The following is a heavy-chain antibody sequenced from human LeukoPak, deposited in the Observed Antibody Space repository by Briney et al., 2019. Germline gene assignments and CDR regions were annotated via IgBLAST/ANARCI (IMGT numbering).Heavy chain of an antibody. CDR2: ISSSSSTK. Sequence: GGSLRLSCAASGFTFSSYSMNWVRQAPGKGLEWVSYISSSSSTKYYAASVKGRFTIPRDNAKNSLYLQMNSLRAEDTAVYYCARGSEGVLAFGYWGQGTLVTVSS. J-gene: IGHJ4*02. CDR3: ARGSEGVLAFGY. CDR1: GFTFSSYS. D-gene: IGHD2-8*02. V-gene: IGHV3-48*01.